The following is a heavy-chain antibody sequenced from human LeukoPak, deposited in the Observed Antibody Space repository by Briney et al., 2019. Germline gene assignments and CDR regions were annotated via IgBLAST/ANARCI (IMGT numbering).Heavy chain of an antibody. Sequence: GGSLRLSCAASGFTFSSYAMSWVRQAPGKGLEWVSYIDTTGRLIYYADSVRGRFTISRDNAKNSLYLQMNSLRAEDTAVYYCARIRYYSDTSGYYPFDFWGQGTLVTVSS. J-gene: IGHJ4*02. CDR3: ARIRYYSDTSGYYPFDF. CDR2: IDTTGRLI. CDR1: GFTFSSYA. D-gene: IGHD3-22*01. V-gene: IGHV3-48*03.